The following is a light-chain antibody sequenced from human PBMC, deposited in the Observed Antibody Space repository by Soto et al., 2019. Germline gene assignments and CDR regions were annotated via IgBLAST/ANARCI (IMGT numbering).Light chain of an antibody. CDR2: AAS. Sequence: EIVLTQSPGTLSLSPGERATLSCRASQSISSSNLAWYQQKPGQAPSLLIYAASSRATGIPDRFSGSGSGTDFTLTISGREPADFAVYYCQQYDMSASWTFGQGTKVEIK. J-gene: IGKJ1*01. CDR1: QSISSSN. V-gene: IGKV3-20*01. CDR3: QQYDMSASWT.